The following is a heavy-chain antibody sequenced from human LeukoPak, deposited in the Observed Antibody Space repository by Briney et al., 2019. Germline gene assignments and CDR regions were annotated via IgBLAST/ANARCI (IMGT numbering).Heavy chain of an antibody. D-gene: IGHD3-10*01. CDR3: AKSDYYGASDY. CDR2: IYYSGTT. V-gene: IGHV4-39*07. CDR1: GGSISSSPYY. Sequence: SETLSLTCTVSGGSISSSPYYWGWIRQPPGKGLEWIGSIYYSGTTHYNPSLESRVTISVDTSKNQFSLKLTSVTAADTAIYYCAKSDYYGASDYWGQETLVTVSS. J-gene: IGHJ4*02.